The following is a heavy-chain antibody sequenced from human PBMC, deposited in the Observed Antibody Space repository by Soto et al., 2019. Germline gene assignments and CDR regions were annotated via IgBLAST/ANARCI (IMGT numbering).Heavy chain of an antibody. J-gene: IGHJ4*02. CDR1: GFTFSSYG. CDR2: ISYDGSNK. CDR3: AKACSGGSCAGFYYDSSGTDREVPGDY. V-gene: IGHV3-30*18. D-gene: IGHD2-15*01. Sequence: QVQLVESGGGVVQPGRSLRLSCAASGFTFSSYGMHWVRQAPGKGLEWVAVISYDGSNKYYADSVKGRFTISRDNSKNTLYLQMNSLRAEDTAVYYCAKACSGGSCAGFYYDSSGTDREVPGDYWGQGTLVTVSS.